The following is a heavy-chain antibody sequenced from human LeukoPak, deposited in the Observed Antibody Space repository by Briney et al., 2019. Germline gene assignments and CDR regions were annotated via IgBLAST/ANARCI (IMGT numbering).Heavy chain of an antibody. CDR1: GYTFTSYG. Sequence: ASVKVSCKPSGYTFTSYGIGWVCQAPGRSLEWMGRINAGNGDAKYSQNFHDRITITRDTSASTVYMELTSLRSEDTAVYYCGKSAPSGFDPWGQGTLVTVSS. J-gene: IGHJ5*02. CDR2: INAGNGDA. CDR3: GKSAPSGFDP. V-gene: IGHV1-3*01.